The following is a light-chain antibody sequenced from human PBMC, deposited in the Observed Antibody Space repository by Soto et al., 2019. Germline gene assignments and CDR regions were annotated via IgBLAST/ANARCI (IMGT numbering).Light chain of an antibody. J-gene: IGKJ1*01. V-gene: IGKV3-15*01. Sequence: EIGLTQSPATLSLSPGERATLSCRASQSVDINLAWYQQKPGQAPRLLIYGASTRATDMPGRFSGRGAGAEFTLTISSLQSEDFAVYYCQQYRSWPRTFGQGTKVDIK. CDR2: GAS. CDR1: QSVDIN. CDR3: QQYRSWPRT.